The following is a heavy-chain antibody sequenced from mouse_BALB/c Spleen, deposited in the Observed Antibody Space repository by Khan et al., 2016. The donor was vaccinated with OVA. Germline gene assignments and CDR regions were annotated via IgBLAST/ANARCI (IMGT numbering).Heavy chain of an antibody. CDR2: INPRSGYS. Sequence: VQLQQSGAELARPGASVKMSCKASGYTFTSHTIHWVKQSPGQDLEWIGYINPRSGYSNYNQKFNDKATLTEDKSSSTAYMQLSSLTSDDSAVYYCARRTTGYALDYWGQGTSVTVSS. CDR3: ARRTTGYALDY. D-gene: IGHD2-12*01. J-gene: IGHJ4*01. CDR1: GYTFTSHT. V-gene: IGHV1-4*01.